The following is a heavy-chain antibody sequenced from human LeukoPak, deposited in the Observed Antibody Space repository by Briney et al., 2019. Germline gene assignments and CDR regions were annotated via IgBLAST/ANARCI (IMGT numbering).Heavy chain of an antibody. CDR2: INHSGST. V-gene: IGHV4-34*01. Sequence: SETLSLTCAVYGGSFSGYYWSWIRQPPGKGLEWIGEINHSGSTNYNPSLKSRVTISVDTSKNQFSLKLSSVTAADTAVYYCARAPGGVRLWFGEGPSFDYWGEGTLVTVSS. CDR3: ARAPGGVRLWFGEGPSFDY. D-gene: IGHD3-10*01. J-gene: IGHJ4*02. CDR1: GGSFSGYY.